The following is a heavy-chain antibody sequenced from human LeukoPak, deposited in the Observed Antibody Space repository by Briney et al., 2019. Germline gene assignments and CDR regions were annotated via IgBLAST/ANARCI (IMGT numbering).Heavy chain of an antibody. CDR3: AREDYGGKSDAFVI. CDR1: GFTFSSYS. J-gene: IGHJ3*02. Sequence: PGGSLRLSCAASGFTFSSYSMNWVRQAPGKGLGWVSYISSSSSTIYYADSVKGRFTISRDNAKNSLYLQMNSLRAEDTAVYYCAREDYGGKSDAFVIWGQGTMVTVSS. V-gene: IGHV3-48*01. CDR2: ISSSSSTI. D-gene: IGHD4-23*01.